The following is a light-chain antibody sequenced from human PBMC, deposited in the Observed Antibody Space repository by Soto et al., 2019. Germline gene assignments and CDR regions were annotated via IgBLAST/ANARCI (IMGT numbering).Light chain of an antibody. CDR1: QGITDD. CDR2: AAS. Sequence: AIQMTQSPSSLSASVGDRVTITCRASQGITDDLGWYQQKPGKAPKLLIYAASSLQSGAPSRFSGSGSGTDFTLTISSLQPEDFATYYCLQNFNFPWTFGLGTKVDIK. CDR3: LQNFNFPWT. J-gene: IGKJ1*01. V-gene: IGKV1-6*01.